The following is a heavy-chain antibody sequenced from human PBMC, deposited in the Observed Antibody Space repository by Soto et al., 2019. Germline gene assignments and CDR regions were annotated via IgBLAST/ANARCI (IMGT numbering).Heavy chain of an antibody. CDR2: SSASGRSR. CDR3: AKGGNWLDVYFDV. Sequence: PGGFLRFSCVAFGIDFSNYAMSWVRQAPGKGLQWVSISSASGRSRYHADSVKGRFTISRDNSKNTLYLHMTNLRAEDTAVYYCAKGGNWLDVYFDVWGQGTPVTVSS. D-gene: IGHD6-19*01. CDR1: GIDFSNYA. V-gene: IGHV3-23*01. J-gene: IGHJ4*02.